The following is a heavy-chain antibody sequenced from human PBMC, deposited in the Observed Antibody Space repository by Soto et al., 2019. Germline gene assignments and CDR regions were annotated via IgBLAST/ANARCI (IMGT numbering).Heavy chain of an antibody. J-gene: IGHJ6*02. Sequence: QVQLQESGPGLVKPSQTLSLTCTVSGGSISSGGYYWSWIRQHPGKGLEWIGYIYYSGSTYYNPSLTSRVTISVDTSKNQFSLKLSSVTAADTAVYYCARAGWNYPLPMDVWGQGTTVTVSS. CDR2: IYYSGST. CDR3: ARAGWNYPLPMDV. V-gene: IGHV4-31*03. D-gene: IGHD1-7*01. CDR1: GGSISSGGYY.